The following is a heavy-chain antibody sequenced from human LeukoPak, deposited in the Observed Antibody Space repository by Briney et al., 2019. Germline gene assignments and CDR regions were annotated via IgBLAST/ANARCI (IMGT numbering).Heavy chain of an antibody. J-gene: IGHJ4*02. V-gene: IGHV3-23*01. CDR3: AKVKEYGPQVPFDY. CDR1: GFTFSSHD. D-gene: IGHD2-8*01. Sequence: GGSLTLSCAASGFTFSSHDMRWVRQAPGEGLEWVSASSGSSGSTYYADSVKGRFTISRDNSKNTLYLQMNSLRAEDTAVYYCAKVKEYGPQVPFDYWGQGTLVTVSS. CDR2: SSGSSGST.